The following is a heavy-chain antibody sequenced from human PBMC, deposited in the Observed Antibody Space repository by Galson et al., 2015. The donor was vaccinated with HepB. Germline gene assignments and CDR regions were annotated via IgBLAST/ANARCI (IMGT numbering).Heavy chain of an antibody. Sequence: FSSYAISWVRQAPGQGLEWMGGIIPIFGTANYAQKFQGGVTITADESTSTAYMELSSLRSEDTAVYYCARDRDGSKPNYYYYYMDVWGKGTTVTVSS. D-gene: IGHD2/OR15-2a*01. J-gene: IGHJ6*03. CDR3: ARDRDGSKPNYYYYYMDV. CDR1: FSSYA. V-gene: IGHV1-69*01. CDR2: IIPIFGTA.